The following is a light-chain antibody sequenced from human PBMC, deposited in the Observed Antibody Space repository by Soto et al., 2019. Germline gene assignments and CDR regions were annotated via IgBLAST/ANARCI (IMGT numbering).Light chain of an antibody. CDR2: DDN. V-gene: IGLV1-51*01. Sequence: QSVLTQPPSVPAAPGQKVTISCSGSSSNIGGNSVSWYQQLPGTAPKLLIYDDNKRPSGIPDRFSGSKSGTSATLGITGFQTGDEADYYCGSWDSSLSAYVFGTVTKVTVL. CDR3: GSWDSSLSAYV. CDR1: SSNIGGNS. J-gene: IGLJ1*01.